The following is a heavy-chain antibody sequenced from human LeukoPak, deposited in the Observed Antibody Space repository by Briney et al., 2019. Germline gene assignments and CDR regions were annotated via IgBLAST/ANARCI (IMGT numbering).Heavy chain of an antibody. D-gene: IGHD6-13*01. CDR2: INHSGST. J-gene: IGHJ6*03. V-gene: IGHV4-34*01. CDR1: GGSFSGYY. CDR3: ARASIAAAGTSAFVYYYYYMDV. Sequence: SETLSLTCAVYGGSFSGYYRSWIRQPPGKGLEWIGEINHSGSTNYNPSLKSRVTISVDTSKNQFSLKLSSVTAADTAVYYCARASIAAAGTSAFVYYYYYMDVWGKGTTVTVSS.